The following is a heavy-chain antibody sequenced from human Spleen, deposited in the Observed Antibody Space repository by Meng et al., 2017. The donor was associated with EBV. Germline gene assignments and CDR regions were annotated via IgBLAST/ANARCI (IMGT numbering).Heavy chain of an antibody. D-gene: IGHD3-10*01. V-gene: IGHV4-34*02. CDR2: INHSGSA. CDR1: GVSFSCYH. J-gene: IGHJ4*02. CDR3: ARAGLRGTPMIRGRYDY. Sequence: QWVRRLLELSEPLVLTCAAYGVSFSCYHWTGIRQPPGKGLEWIGEINHSGSANSNPSLKSRVTMSLDTSKNQFSLKLTSVTAADTSVYYCARAGLRGTPMIRGRYDYWGQGTLVTVSS.